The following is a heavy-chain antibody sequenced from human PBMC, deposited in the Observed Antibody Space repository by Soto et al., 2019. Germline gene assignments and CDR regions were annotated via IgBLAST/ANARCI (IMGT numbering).Heavy chain of an antibody. Sequence: EVQLLESGGGLVQPGGSLRLSCAASGLSFGSYAMSWVRQVPGKGLEWVSVISGSGVNTHYADSVKGRFTISRDNSKNTLYLQMNSLRAEDTAVYYCANLIVGAFDYWGQGTLVTVSS. V-gene: IGHV3-23*01. CDR2: ISGSGVNT. J-gene: IGHJ4*02. CDR1: GLSFGSYA. D-gene: IGHD1-26*01. CDR3: ANLIVGAFDY.